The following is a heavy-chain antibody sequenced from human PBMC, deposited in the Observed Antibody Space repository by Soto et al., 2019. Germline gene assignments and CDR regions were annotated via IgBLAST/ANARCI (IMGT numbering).Heavy chain of an antibody. CDR3: ARDVQVLLWFGELNHYYFDC. Sequence: EVQLVESGGGLLQPGGSLRLSCAASGFTFSSYSMNWVRQAPGKGLEWVSYISSSSSTIYYADSVKGRFTISRDNSKNSLYLQMISLRAEDTAVYYCARDVQVLLWFGELNHYYFDCWGQGTLVTVSS. CDR2: ISSSSSTI. J-gene: IGHJ4*02. CDR1: GFTFSSYS. V-gene: IGHV3-48*01. D-gene: IGHD3-10*01.